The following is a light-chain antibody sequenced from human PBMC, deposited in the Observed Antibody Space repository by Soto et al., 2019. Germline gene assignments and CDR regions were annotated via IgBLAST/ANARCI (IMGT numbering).Light chain of an antibody. J-gene: IGKJ1*01. V-gene: IGKV3-20*01. Sequence: EIVLTQSPGTLSLSPGERATLSCRASQTVSNSYIAWYQQKPGQASRLLIYGASSRATGIPDRFSGSGSGTDFTLTISRLEPEDFAVYYCQQYGSSPWTFGQGTKVEIK. CDR3: QQYGSSPWT. CDR1: QTVSNSY. CDR2: GAS.